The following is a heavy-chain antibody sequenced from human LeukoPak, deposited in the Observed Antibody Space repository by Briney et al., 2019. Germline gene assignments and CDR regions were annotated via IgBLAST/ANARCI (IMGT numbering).Heavy chain of an antibody. CDR3: ANRGTGYSYGVRDY. CDR2: ISGSGGST. V-gene: IGHV3-23*01. D-gene: IGHD5-18*01. CDR1: GFTFSSYA. Sequence: RTGGSLRLSCAASGFTFSSYAMSWVRQAPGKGLEWVSAISGSGGSTYYADSVKGRFTISRDNSKNTLYLQMNSLRAEDTAVYYCANRGTGYSYGVRDYWGQGTLVTVSS. J-gene: IGHJ4*02.